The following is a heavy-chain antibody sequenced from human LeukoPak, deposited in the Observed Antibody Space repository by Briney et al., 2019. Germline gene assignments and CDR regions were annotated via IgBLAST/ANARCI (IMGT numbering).Heavy chain of an antibody. V-gene: IGHV1-18*01. D-gene: IGHD1-26*01. CDR1: GYTFTSYG. CDR2: ISVYNGHT. Sequence: ASVKVSCKASGYTFTSYGISWVRQAPGQGLEWMGWISVYNGHTNYAQNLQGRVTVTTDTSTSTAYMELRSLRSDDTAVYYCARGGRWELPRPYAFDIWGQGTMVTVSS. CDR3: ARGGRWELPRPYAFDI. J-gene: IGHJ3*02.